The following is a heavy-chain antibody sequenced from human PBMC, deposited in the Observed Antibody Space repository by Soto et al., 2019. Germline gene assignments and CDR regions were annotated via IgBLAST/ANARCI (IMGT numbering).Heavy chain of an antibody. V-gene: IGHV4-59*01. CDR1: CGSISRYY. Sequence: PSETLSLTCTVSCGSISRYYWSWIRQPPGKGLEWIGYIYYDGTTNYSPSLKSRVTISVDTSNNQFSLRLSSVTAADTAVYYCARAGYSYGFGYYYDYWGQGTLVTVSS. J-gene: IGHJ4*02. CDR3: ARAGYSYGFGYYYDY. D-gene: IGHD5-18*01. CDR2: IYYDGTT.